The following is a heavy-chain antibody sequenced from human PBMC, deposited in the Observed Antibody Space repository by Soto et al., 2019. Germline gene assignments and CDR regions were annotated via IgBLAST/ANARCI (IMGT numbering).Heavy chain of an antibody. CDR2: VSIGGST. CDR3: AKRRGAGGHFDY. CDR1: GFTFSSYA. D-gene: IGHD2-15*01. Sequence: LRLSCAASGFTFSSYAMGWVRQGPGKGLEWVAVVSIGGSTHYADSVRGRFTISRDNSKNTLSLQMNSLTAEDTAVYFCAKRRGAGGHFDYWGQGALGTV. J-gene: IGHJ4*02. V-gene: IGHV3-23*01.